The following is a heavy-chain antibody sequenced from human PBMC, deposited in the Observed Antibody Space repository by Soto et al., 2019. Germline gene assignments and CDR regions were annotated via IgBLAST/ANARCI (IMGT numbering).Heavy chain of an antibody. Sequence: QVTLKESGPVLVKPTETLTLTCTVSGFSLSNARMGVSWIRQPPGKALEWLAHIFSNDEKSYSTSLKSRLTISKDTSKSQVVLTMTNMDPVDTATYYCARISGYSYGYPSPFDYWGQGTLVTVSS. J-gene: IGHJ4*02. D-gene: IGHD5-18*01. V-gene: IGHV2-26*01. CDR3: ARISGYSYGYPSPFDY. CDR1: GFSLSNARMG. CDR2: IFSNDEK.